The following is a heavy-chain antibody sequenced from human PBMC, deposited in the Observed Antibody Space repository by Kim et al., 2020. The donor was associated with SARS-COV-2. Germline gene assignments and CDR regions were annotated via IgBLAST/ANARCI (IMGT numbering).Heavy chain of an antibody. D-gene: IGHD3-16*01. V-gene: IGHV3-48*01. CDR2: SSNTI. CDR3: AELGHLDY. J-gene: IGHJ4*02. Sequence: SSNTIDNTNSVKGRFTISRENAKNSLYLQMNSLRAEDTAVYYCAELGHLDYWGQGTLVTVSS.